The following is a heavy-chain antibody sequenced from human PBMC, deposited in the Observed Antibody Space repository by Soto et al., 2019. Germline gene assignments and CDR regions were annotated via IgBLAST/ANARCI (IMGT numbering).Heavy chain of an antibody. D-gene: IGHD5-18*01. J-gene: IGHJ3*02. V-gene: IGHV1-46*01. CDR3: ARLVGRGYSYGYGAFDI. CDR2: INPSGGST. Sequence: ASVKVSCKASGYTFTSYYMHWVRQAPGQGLEWMGIINPSGGSTSYAQKFQGRVTMTRDTSTSTVYMELSSLRSEDTAVYYCARLVGRGYSYGYGAFDIWGQGTMVTVS. CDR1: GYTFTSYY.